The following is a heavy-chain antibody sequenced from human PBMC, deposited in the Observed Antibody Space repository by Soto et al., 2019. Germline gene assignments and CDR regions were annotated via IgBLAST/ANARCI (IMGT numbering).Heavy chain of an antibody. CDR1: GFSFDSYS. Sequence: PGGSLRLSCAASGFSFDSYSMHWVRQAPGKGLEWVTTVSFDSKNKYYIDSVEGRFTISRDNSKNTPYLQLNNLRAEDTARYHCAKAFGDWYPFEKWGLGALVTVSS. J-gene: IGHJ4*02. D-gene: IGHD2-21*02. CDR2: VSFDSKNK. V-gene: IGHV3-30*18. CDR3: AKAFGDWYPFEK.